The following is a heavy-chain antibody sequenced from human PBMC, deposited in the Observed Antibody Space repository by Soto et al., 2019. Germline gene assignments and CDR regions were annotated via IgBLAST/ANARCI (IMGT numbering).Heavy chain of an antibody. CDR3: AKRRGAGGHFDY. V-gene: IGHV3-23*01. CDR1: IFTFSSDG. Sequence: GGSLRLSCAAYIFTFSSDGLSWVRQAPGKGLEWVSSISASGGSTYYADSVKGRFTISRDNSKNTVFLQMRSLRAEDTAVYYCAKRRGAGGHFDYWGQGALVTVSS. J-gene: IGHJ4*02. D-gene: IGHD2-15*01. CDR2: ISASGGST.